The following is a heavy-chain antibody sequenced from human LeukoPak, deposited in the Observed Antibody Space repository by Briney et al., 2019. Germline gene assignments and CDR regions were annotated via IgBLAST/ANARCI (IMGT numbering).Heavy chain of an antibody. CDR2: IYSSGST. V-gene: IGHV4-59*08. CDR1: GRSISRYY. Sequence: PSDTLSLTCTVSGRSISRYYWSWIRQSPVKGLQWIGYIYSSGSTNYNPSLKSRVTISVDTSMNQFSLKLSSVTAADTAVYYCARWPSGYNYGLFDCWGQGALVTVSS. CDR3: ARWPSGYNYGLFDC. J-gene: IGHJ4*02. D-gene: IGHD5-18*01.